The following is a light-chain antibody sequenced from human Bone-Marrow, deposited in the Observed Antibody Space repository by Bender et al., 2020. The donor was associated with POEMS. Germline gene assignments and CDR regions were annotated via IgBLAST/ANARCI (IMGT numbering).Light chain of an antibody. V-gene: IGLV2-8*01. CDR2: DVS. CDR1: SSDVGGYNY. Sequence: QSALTQPPSASGSPGQSVTISCTGTSSDVGGYNYFSWYQQHPGKAPKLILYDVSERPSGVPDRFSGSKSGITASLTISGLQAEDEADYYCASFSSSSTLEIFGGGTKLTVL. J-gene: IGLJ2*01. CDR3: ASFSSSSTLEI.